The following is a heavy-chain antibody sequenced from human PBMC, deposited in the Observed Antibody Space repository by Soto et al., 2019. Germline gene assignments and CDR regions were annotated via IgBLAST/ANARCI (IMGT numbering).Heavy chain of an antibody. CDR2: LYWGDDK. Sequence: QITLKESGPTLVKPTQTLTLTCSFSGFSLTTSGVGVGWFRQPPGKALEWLALLYWGDDKRYRPSLKSRLTVTKDTPKNSMTLTRTNMDPADTATYYCAHSPQVTVTTYYFDSWGQGTLVTVSS. J-gene: IGHJ4*02. CDR1: GFSLTTSGVG. V-gene: IGHV2-5*02. CDR3: AHSPQVTVTTYYFDS. D-gene: IGHD4-17*01.